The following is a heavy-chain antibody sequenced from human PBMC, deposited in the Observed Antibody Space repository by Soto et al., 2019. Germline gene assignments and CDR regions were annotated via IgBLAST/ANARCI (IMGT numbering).Heavy chain of an antibody. J-gene: IGHJ3*02. CDR2: INSDGSNT. CDR1: GFTISNYW. D-gene: IGHD3-10*01. V-gene: IGHV3-74*03. Sequence: GGSLRLSCAASGFTISNYWMHWVRQAPGEGLVWVSRINSDGSNTKYADSVKGRFTISRDNDKNTLYLQMNSLRAEDMAVYYCANGAPTTPNGSGSKLVPFYIWGQGTMVTVSS. CDR3: ANGAPTTPNGSGSKLVPFYI.